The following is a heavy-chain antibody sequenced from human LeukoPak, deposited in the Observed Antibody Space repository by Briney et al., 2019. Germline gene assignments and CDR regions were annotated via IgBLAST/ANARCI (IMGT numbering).Heavy chain of an antibody. CDR3: TRHGATDSPQYYYYGMDV. CDR1: GFTFSGSA. Sequence: PPGGSLRLSCAASGFTFSGSAMHWVRQAFGKGLEWVGRIRSKANSYATAYAASVKGRFTISRDDSKNTAYLQMNSLKTEDTAVYYCTRHGATDSPQYYYYGMDVWGQGTTVTVSS. D-gene: IGHD1-26*01. CDR2: IRSKANSYAT. V-gene: IGHV3-73*01. J-gene: IGHJ6*02.